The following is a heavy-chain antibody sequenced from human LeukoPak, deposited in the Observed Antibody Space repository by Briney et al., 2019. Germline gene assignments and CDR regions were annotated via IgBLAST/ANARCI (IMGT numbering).Heavy chain of an antibody. CDR3: ARVAQRWTITDAFDI. V-gene: IGHV1-2*02. Sequence: ASVKVSCKASGYTFTGYYMHWVRQAPGQGLEWMGWINPNSGGTNYARKFQGRVTMTRDTSISTAYMELSRLRSDDTAVYYCARVAQRWTITDAFDIWGQGTMVTVSS. CDR1: GYTFTGYY. J-gene: IGHJ3*02. D-gene: IGHD5-24*01. CDR2: INPNSGGT.